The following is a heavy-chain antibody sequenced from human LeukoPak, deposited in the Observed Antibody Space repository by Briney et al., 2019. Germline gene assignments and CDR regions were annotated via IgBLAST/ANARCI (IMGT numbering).Heavy chain of an antibody. CDR1: VGTFSSHA. J-gene: IGHJ6*04. CDR2: IIRIFGTA. CDR3: ARVGVVYCSSTSCPKAPTNYYYYGMDV. D-gene: IGHD2-2*01. Sequence: SAVTVSCMSSVGTFSSHASSGVRQAGGQGLEGMGGIIRIFGTANSAQKFQGRVTITADESTSTAYMELSSLRSEDTAVYYCARVGVVYCSSTSCPKAPTNYYYYGMDVWGKGTTVTVSS. V-gene: IGHV1-69*01.